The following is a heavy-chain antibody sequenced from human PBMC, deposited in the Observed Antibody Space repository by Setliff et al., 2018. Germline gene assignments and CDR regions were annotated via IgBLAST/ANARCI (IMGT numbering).Heavy chain of an antibody. CDR3: ARGRDFWSGYLVY. D-gene: IGHD3-3*01. CDR1: GYTFTGYY. CDR2: INPDSGGT. V-gene: IGHV1-2*04. Sequence: ASVKVSCKASGYTFTGYYMHWVRQAPGQGLEWMGWINPDSGGTNYAQKFQGWVTMTRDTSISTAYMELSRLRSDDTAVYYCARGRDFWSGYLVYWGQGTLVTVSS. J-gene: IGHJ4*02.